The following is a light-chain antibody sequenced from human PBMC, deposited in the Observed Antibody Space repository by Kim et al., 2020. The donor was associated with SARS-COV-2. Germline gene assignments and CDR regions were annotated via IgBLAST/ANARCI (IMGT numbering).Light chain of an antibody. CDR1: SLRRYY. CDR2: GEN. V-gene: IGLV3-19*01. CDR3: SCRDSRDTRQTRLI. J-gene: IGLJ2*01. Sequence: SSELTQDPAVSVALGLTVRITCQGDSLRRYYASWFQQKAGRAPILVFYGENTRPSGIPDRFAGSNSGDTASLIITGALAEDEAVYFCSCRDSRDTRQTRLIFGGGTRLTVL.